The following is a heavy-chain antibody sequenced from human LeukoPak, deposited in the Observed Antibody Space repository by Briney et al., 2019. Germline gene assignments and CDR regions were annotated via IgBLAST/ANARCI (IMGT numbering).Heavy chain of an antibody. J-gene: IGHJ4*02. V-gene: IGHV4-59*11. CDR3: AKEGGPARPGLDS. CDR1: GASMTSHY. CDR2: IFHTGST. D-gene: IGHD6-6*01. Sequence: PSETLSLTCTVSGASMTSHYWTCMRQDPGTGLEWIGNIFHTGSTSYNPALESRVTISLDTSNNQFSLKMTSVTPADTAVYYCAKEGGPARPGLDSWGQGTLVTVSS.